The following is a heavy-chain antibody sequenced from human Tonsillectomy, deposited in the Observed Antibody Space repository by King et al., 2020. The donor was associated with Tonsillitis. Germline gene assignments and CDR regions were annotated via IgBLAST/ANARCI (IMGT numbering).Heavy chain of an antibody. V-gene: IGHV1-69*09. J-gene: IGHJ4*02. D-gene: IGHD6-19*01. CDR2: IIPILGIA. CDR1: GGSVSSYG. CDR3: ARDDTSGWFGSDSFDC. Sequence: VQLVESGAEVKKPGSSVKVSCKASGGSVSSYGISWVRQAPGQGLEWMGRIIPILGIANKAQKFQGRVTITADKSTSTVYMELSSLRSEDTAVYYCARDDTSGWFGSDSFDCWGQGTLVTVSS.